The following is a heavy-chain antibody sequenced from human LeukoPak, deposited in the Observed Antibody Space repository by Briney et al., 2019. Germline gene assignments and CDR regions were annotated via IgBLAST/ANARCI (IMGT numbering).Heavy chain of an antibody. J-gene: IGHJ4*02. CDR3: ARPQSSGNYFY. CDR2: VDYSGSA. D-gene: IGHD1-26*01. Sequence: SETLSLTRTVSGGSIKSTNTYWGWIRQPPGKGLEWVGSVDYSGSAYYNPALKSRVTISVDTSKNQFSLQLNSVTAADTAVYYCARPQSSGNYFYWGQGTLVTVSS. V-gene: IGHV4-39*01. CDR1: GGSIKSTNTY.